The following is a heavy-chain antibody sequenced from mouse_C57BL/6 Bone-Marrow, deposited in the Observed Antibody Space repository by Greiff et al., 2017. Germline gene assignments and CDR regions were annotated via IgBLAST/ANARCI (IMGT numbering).Heavy chain of an antibody. Sequence: EVQGVESGGGLVQPGGSMKLSCVASGFTFSNYWMNWVRQSPEKGLEWVAQIRLKSDNYATHYAESVKGRFTISRDDSKSSVYLQMNNLRAEDTGIYYCTGDDYDGRLWYFDVWGTGTTVTVSS. J-gene: IGHJ1*03. V-gene: IGHV6-3*01. CDR3: TGDDYDGRLWYFDV. CDR1: GFTFSNYW. D-gene: IGHD2-4*01. CDR2: IRLKSDNYAT.